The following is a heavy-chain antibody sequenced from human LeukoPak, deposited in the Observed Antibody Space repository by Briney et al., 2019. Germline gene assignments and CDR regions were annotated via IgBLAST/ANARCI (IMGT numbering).Heavy chain of an antibody. CDR1: GYTFTSYA. CDR2: INAGNGNT. J-gene: IGHJ4*02. D-gene: IGHD6-19*01. Sequence: ASVKVSCKASGYTFTSYAMHWVRQAPGQRLEWMGWINAGNGNTKYSQKFQGRVTMTRDTSTSTVYMELSSLRSEDTAVYYCARALTVASLFDYWGQGTLVTVSS. V-gene: IGHV1-3*01. CDR3: ARALTVASLFDY.